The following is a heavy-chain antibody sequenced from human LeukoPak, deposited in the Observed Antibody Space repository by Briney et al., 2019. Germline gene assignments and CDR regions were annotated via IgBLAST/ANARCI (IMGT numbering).Heavy chain of an antibody. D-gene: IGHD2-8*01. J-gene: IGHJ4*02. Sequence: SETLSLTCAVSGYSISSGYYWGWIRQPPGKGLEWIGSIYHSGSTYYNPSLKSRVTISVDTFKNQFSLKLSSVTAADTAVYYCARHKYCTNGVCHMGYWGQGTLVTVSS. V-gene: IGHV4-38-2*01. CDR1: GYSISSGYY. CDR2: IYHSGST. CDR3: ARHKYCTNGVCHMGY.